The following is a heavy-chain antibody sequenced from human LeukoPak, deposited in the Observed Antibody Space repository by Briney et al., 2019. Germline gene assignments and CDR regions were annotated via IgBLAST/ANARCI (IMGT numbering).Heavy chain of an antibody. CDR1: GFTFSSYS. CDR2: ISSSSSYI. D-gene: IGHD3-10*01. J-gene: IGHJ4*02. Sequence: PGGSLRLSCAASGFTFSSYSMNWVRQAPGKGLEWVSSISSSSSYIYYADSVKGRFTISRDNAKNSLYLQMNSRRAEDTAVYYCARDDLLWFGELFGVDYWGQGTLVTVSS. CDR3: ARDDLLWFGELFGVDY. V-gene: IGHV3-21*01.